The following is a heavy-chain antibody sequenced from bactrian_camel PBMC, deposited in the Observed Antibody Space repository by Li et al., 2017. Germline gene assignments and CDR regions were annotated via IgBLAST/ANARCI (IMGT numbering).Heavy chain of an antibody. D-gene: IGHD5*01. CDR2: IWTADGST. J-gene: IGHJ6*01. V-gene: IGHV3-2*01. Sequence: QVQLVESGGGLVQPGGSLRLSCAASGFTFGVYGMSWVRQAPGKGLEWVSSIWTADGSTHYADSVKGRFTISAHNAQKTLYLQLNSLKTEDTAMYYCAKDLFTTGWGSNFGYWGQGTQVTVS. CDR1: GFTFGVYG. CDR3: AKDLFTTGWGSNFGY.